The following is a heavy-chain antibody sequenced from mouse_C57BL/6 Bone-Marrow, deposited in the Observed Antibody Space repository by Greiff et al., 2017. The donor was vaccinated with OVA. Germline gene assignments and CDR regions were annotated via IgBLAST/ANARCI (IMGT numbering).Heavy chain of an antibody. Sequence: EVQRVESGGGLVKPGGSLKLSCAASGFTFSSYAMSWVRQTLEKRLEWVATISDGGSYTYYPDNVKGRFTISRDNAKNNLYLQMSHLKSEDTAMYYCARGIYDGYYYYAMDYWGQGTSVTVSS. J-gene: IGHJ4*01. CDR3: ARGIYDGYYYYAMDY. CDR1: GFTFSSYA. CDR2: ISDGGSYT. D-gene: IGHD2-3*01. V-gene: IGHV5-4*01.